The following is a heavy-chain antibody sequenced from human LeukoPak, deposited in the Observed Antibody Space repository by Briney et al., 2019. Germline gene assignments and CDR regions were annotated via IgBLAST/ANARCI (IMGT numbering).Heavy chain of an antibody. D-gene: IGHD3-10*01. V-gene: IGHV4-34*01. J-gene: IGHJ5*02. CDR3: ARITDVLLWFGELFGTGRGWFDP. CDR2: TNHSGTT. Sequence: SETLSLTCTVSSGSVSGYYWGWIRHPPGKGREWFGETNHSGTTNYNPSLKSRVTISVDTSKNQFSLKLSSVTAADTAVYYCARITDVLLWFGELFGTGRGWFDPWGQGTLVTVSS. CDR1: SGSVSGYY.